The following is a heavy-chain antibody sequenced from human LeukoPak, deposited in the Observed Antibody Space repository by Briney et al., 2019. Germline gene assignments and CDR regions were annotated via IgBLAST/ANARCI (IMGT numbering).Heavy chain of an antibody. J-gene: IGHJ4*02. CDR1: GGSISSYY. CDR2: VYYSGST. D-gene: IGHD2-2*01. CDR3: ATLLPAAYFDF. V-gene: IGHV4-59*08. Sequence: PSETLSLTCTVSGGSISSYYWTWIRQPPGKGLEYIGYVYYSGSTNYNPSLKSRVTISLDMSKNQFSLKLSSVTAAGTAVYYCATLLPAAYFDFWGQGTLVTVSS.